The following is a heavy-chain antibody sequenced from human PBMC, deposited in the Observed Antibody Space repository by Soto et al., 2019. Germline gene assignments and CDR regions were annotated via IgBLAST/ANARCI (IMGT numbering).Heavy chain of an antibody. CDR2: IYYSGST. J-gene: IGHJ3*02. Sequence: SETLSLTCTVSGASISTYYWSWIRQPPGKGLEWIGYIYYSGSTNYNPPLKSRVTISVDTSKNQFSLKLSSVTAADTAVYYCARVHYDFWSGYYDAFDIWGQGTMVTVSS. D-gene: IGHD3-3*01. V-gene: IGHV4-59*01. CDR1: GASISTYY. CDR3: ARVHYDFWSGYYDAFDI.